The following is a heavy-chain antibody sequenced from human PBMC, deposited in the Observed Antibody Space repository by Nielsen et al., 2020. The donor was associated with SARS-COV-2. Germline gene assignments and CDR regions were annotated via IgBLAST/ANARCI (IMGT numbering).Heavy chain of an antibody. Sequence: LETLSLTCAVYGGSFSGYYWSWIRQPPGKGLEWIGEINHSGSTNYNPSLKSRVTISVDTSKNQFSLKLSSVTAADTAVYYCARGVVVPAASMDVWGKGTTVTVSS. CDR3: ARGVVVPAASMDV. V-gene: IGHV4-34*01. D-gene: IGHD2-2*01. CDR2: INHSGST. CDR1: GGSFSGYY. J-gene: IGHJ6*03.